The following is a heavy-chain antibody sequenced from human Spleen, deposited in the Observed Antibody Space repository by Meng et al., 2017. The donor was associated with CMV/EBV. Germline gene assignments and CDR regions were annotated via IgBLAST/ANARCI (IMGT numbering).Heavy chain of an antibody. CDR2: INPNSDAT. D-gene: IGHD6-13*01. Sequence: VPLLQPWAEVKKPGTSMQVSCKASVYSFTGYYIHWVRQPPGQGLELMGWINPNSDATRYPQKFQGRVTMTRDTSITTAYMELSRLTSDDTAVYYCARDNAGNSFEYWGQGTLVTVSS. J-gene: IGHJ4*02. CDR1: VYSFTGYY. V-gene: IGHV1-2*02. CDR3: ARDNAGNSFEY.